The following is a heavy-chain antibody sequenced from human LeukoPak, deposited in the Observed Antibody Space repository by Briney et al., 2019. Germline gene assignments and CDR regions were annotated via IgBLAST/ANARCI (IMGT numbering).Heavy chain of an antibody. Sequence: ASVKVSCKASGYTFTSYAMHWVRQAPGQRLEWMGWINAGNGNTKYSQKFQGRVTITRDTSASTAYMELGSLRSEDTAVYYCARVRVYYGMDVWSQGTTVTVSS. CDR2: INAGNGNT. V-gene: IGHV1-3*01. J-gene: IGHJ6*02. CDR1: GYTFTSYA. CDR3: ARVRVYYGMDV.